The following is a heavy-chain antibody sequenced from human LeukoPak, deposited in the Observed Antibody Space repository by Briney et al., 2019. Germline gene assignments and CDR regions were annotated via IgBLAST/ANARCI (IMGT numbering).Heavy chain of an antibody. CDR3: ARVEYQLPGLDY. D-gene: IGHD2-2*01. CDR1: GYSFTSYW. Sequence: GESLKISCKGSGYSFTSYWISWVRQMPGKGLEWMGRIDPSDSYTNHSPSFQGHVTISADKSISTAYLQWSSLKASDTAMYYCARVEYQLPGLDYWGQGTLVTVSS. J-gene: IGHJ4*02. CDR2: IDPSDSYT. V-gene: IGHV5-10-1*01.